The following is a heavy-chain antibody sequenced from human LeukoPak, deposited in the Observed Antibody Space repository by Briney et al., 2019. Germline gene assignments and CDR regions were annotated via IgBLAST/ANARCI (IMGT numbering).Heavy chain of an antibody. J-gene: IGHJ4*02. CDR3: ARGSTRFLEWFPY. CDR1: GGSISSGSYY. CDR2: VYTSGST. D-gene: IGHD3-3*01. V-gene: IGHV4-61*02. Sequence: SQTLSLTCTVSGGSISSGSYYWSWIRQPAGNGLEWIGRVYTSGSTNYNPSLKSRVTISVDTSKNQFSLKLSSVTAADTAVYYCARGSTRFLEWFPYWGQGTLVTVSS.